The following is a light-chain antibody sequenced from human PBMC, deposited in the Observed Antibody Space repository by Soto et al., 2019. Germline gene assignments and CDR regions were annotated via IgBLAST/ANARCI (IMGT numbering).Light chain of an antibody. V-gene: IGKV4-1*01. CDR1: QSVLYSSNNKNY. Sequence: DIVMTQSPDSLAVSLGERATINCKSSQSVLYSSNNKNYLDWYQQRPGQPPKLLIYWASTRESGVPDRFSGSGSGTDFTLTITSLQAEDVAVYYCQQYESTPPTFGRGTKLEIK. CDR2: WAS. J-gene: IGKJ2*01. CDR3: QQYESTPPT.